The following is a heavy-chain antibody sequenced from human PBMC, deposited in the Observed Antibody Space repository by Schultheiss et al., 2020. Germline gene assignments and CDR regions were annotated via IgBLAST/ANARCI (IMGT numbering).Heavy chain of an antibody. CDR1: GFSFSDYA. Sequence: GGSLRLSCAVSGFSFSDYALTWVRQAPGKGLEWVASVSGSGANIYVADSVKGRFSIIRDKSRKSVHLQMNSLRVEDTAVYYCAKDRGGYNNFYYYYGMDVWGQGTTVTVSS. CDR2: VSGSGANI. V-gene: IGHV3-23*01. J-gene: IGHJ6*02. D-gene: IGHD3-10*01. CDR3: AKDRGGYNNFYYYYGMDV.